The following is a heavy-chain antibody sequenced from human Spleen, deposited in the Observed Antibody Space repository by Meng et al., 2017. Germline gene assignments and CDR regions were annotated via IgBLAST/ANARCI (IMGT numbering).Heavy chain of an antibody. D-gene: IGHD3-22*01. CDR2: INLSGRA. V-gene: IGHV4-34*01. CDR1: GGSSSRYY. J-gene: IGHJ4*02. Sequence: VPRQRWGGRLLKPSETLSLTCGVDGGSSSRYYVSWIRQPPGKGLEWIGEINLSGRANYNPSLRSRLTLSVDTSQNHFSLKLTSVTAADTAVYYCARGMSYSDAAGAYWGQGTLVTVSS. CDR3: ARGMSYSDAAGAY.